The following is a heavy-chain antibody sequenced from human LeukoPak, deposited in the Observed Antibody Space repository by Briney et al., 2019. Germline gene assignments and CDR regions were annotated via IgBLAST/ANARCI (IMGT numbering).Heavy chain of an antibody. D-gene: IGHD3-22*01. V-gene: IGHV5-51*01. CDR1: GYRLTSHW. CDR2: IYPGDSDT. Sequence: GESLKISCKGSGYRLTSHWIGWGRQMSGKGVEGMGIIYPGDSDTRYSRSFQGQVPISADKSISTAYLQWSRLKASGTAMYYCALSDSSGYMFEYWGQGTLVTVSS. CDR3: ALSDSSGYMFEY. J-gene: IGHJ4*02.